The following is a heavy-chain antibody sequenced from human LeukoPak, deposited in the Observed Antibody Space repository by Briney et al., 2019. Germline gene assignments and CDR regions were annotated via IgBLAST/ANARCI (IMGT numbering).Heavy chain of an antibody. Sequence: ASVKVSCKASGYTFTTYGISWVRQAPGQGLEWMGWISAYNGNTNYAQKLQGRVTMTTDTSTSTAYMELRSLRSDDTAVYYCARLHYDYVWGSYRTFDYWGQGTLVTVSS. J-gene: IGHJ4*02. CDR2: ISAYNGNT. D-gene: IGHD3-16*02. CDR3: ARLHYDYVWGSYRTFDY. V-gene: IGHV1-18*01. CDR1: GYTFTTYG.